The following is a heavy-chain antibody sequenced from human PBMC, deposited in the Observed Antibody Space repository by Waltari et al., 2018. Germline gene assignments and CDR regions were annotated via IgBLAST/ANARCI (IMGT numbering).Heavy chain of an antibody. D-gene: IGHD1-1*01. Sequence: EVQLVESGGGLVQPGGSLRLSCAASGFTFSSYAMNWVRQAPGKGTEWLSFIDRTSSRIFYADSVKGRFTVSRDNAKNSLYLQMYSLRAEDTAVYYCARDAGGFDYWGQGTLVTVSS. J-gene: IGHJ4*02. CDR1: GFTFSSYA. CDR2: IDRTSSRI. V-gene: IGHV3-48*04. CDR3: ARDAGGFDY.